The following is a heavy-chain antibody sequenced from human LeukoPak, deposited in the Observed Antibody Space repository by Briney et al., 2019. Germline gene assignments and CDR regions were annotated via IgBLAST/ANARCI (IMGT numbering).Heavy chain of an antibody. CDR2: ISGSGGGS. V-gene: IGHV3-23*01. CDR1: GFTFSAYA. J-gene: IGHJ4*02. Sequence: GGSLRLSCGVSGFTFSAYAMTWVRQAPGKGQEWVSLISGSGGGSYYADSVKGRFTIFRDNAKNTLYLQMNSLRAEDTAVYYCARAGTEDGYNIYFDHWGQGTLVTVSS. D-gene: IGHD5-24*01. CDR3: ARAGTEDGYNIYFDH.